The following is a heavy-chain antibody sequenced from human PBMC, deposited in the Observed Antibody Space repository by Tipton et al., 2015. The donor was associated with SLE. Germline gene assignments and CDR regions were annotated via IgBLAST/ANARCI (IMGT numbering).Heavy chain of an antibody. CDR1: GGSISSHY. V-gene: IGHV4-59*11. J-gene: IGHJ4*02. CDR2: IYYSGST. D-gene: IGHD6-13*01. CDR3: ARGGSSWFLPVYFDY. Sequence: TLSLTCSVSGGSISSHYWSWIRQPPGKGLEWIGYIYYSGSTNYNPSLKSRVTISVDTSKNQFSLKLSSVTAADTAVYYCARGGSSWFLPVYFDYWGQGTLVTVSS.